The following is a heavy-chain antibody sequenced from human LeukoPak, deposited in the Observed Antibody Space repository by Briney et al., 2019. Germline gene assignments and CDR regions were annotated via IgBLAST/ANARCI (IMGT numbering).Heavy chain of an antibody. CDR3: ARGPHRWLQPTNFDY. CDR2: ISYDGSNK. D-gene: IGHD5-24*01. CDR1: GFTFSSYG. Sequence: PGGSLRLSCAASGFTFSSYGMHWVRQAPGKGLEWVAVISYDGSNKYYADSVKGRFTISRDNSKNTLYLQMNSLRAEDTAVYYCARGPHRWLQPTNFDYWGQGTLVTVSS. V-gene: IGHV3-30*03. J-gene: IGHJ4*02.